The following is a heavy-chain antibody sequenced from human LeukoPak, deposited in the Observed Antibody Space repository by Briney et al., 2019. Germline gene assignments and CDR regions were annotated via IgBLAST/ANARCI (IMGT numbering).Heavy chain of an antibody. V-gene: IGHV4-4*07. CDR3: ARHPYCGGDCFPPYYFDY. J-gene: IGHJ4*02. D-gene: IGHD2-21*02. CDR2: IYTSGST. CDR1: GGSISSYY. Sequence: SETLSLTCTVSGGSISSYYWSWIRQPAGKGLEWIGRIYTSGSTNYNPSLKSRVTMSVDTSKNQFSPKLSSVTAADTAVYYCARHPYCGGDCFPPYYFDYWGQGTLVTVSS.